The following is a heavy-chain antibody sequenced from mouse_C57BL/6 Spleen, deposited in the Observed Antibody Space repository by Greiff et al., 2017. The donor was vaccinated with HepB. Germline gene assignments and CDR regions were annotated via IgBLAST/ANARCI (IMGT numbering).Heavy chain of an antibody. D-gene: IGHD2-4*01. CDR2: IWTGGGT. CDR1: GFSLTSYA. V-gene: IGHV2-9-1*01. J-gene: IGHJ4*01. CDR3: ATYYDYDYYAMDY. Sequence: VQLQESGPGLVAPSQSLSITCTVSGFSLTSYAISWVRQPPGKGLEWLGVIWTGGGTNYNSALKSRLSISKDNSKSQVFLKMNSLQTDDTARYYCATYYDYDYYAMDYWGQGTSVTVSS.